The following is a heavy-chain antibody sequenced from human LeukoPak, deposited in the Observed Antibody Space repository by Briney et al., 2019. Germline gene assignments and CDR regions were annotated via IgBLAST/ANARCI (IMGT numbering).Heavy chain of an antibody. J-gene: IGHJ5*02. CDR3: ARRGLFGVVSPNWFDP. Sequence: PSETLSLTCTVSGGSISSYYWSWIRQPPGKGLEWIGYIYTSGSTNYNPSLKSRVTISVDTSKNQFSLKLSSVTAADTAVYYCARRGLFGVVSPNWFDPWGQGTLVTVSS. CDR1: GGSISSYY. V-gene: IGHV4-4*09. D-gene: IGHD3-3*01. CDR2: IYTSGST.